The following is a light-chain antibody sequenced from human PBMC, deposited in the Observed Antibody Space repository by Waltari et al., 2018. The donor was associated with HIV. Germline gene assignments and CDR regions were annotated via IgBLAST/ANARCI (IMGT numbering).Light chain of an antibody. V-gene: IGLV1-40*01. J-gene: IGLJ2*01. CDR1: RSNIRAGFD. CDR3: QSYDMSQSGSLV. Sequence: QSVLTQPPSVSGAPGPRVTIACTGTRSNIRAGFDVHWYQQIPGNAPKLLIYDNNIRPTGVPDRFSGSKSGTSASLAITGLQSEDEADYYCQSYDMSQSGSLVFGGGTKLTVL. CDR2: DNN.